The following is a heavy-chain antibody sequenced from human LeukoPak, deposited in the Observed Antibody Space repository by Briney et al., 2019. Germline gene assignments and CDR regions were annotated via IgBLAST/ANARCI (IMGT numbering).Heavy chain of an antibody. D-gene: IGHD6-19*01. CDR3: ARRGQWLADYYYYGMDV. CDR2: IYSGGST. CDR1: GFTVSSNY. V-gene: IGHV3-53*01. J-gene: IGHJ6*02. Sequence: PGGSLRLSCAASGFTVSSNYMSWVRQAPGKGLEWVSVIYSGGSTYYADSVKGRFTISRDNSKNTLYLQMNSLRAEDTAVYYCARRGQWLADYYYYGMDVWGQGTTVTVSS.